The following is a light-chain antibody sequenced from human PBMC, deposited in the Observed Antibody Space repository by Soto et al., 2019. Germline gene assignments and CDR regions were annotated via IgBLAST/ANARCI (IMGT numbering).Light chain of an antibody. J-gene: IGKJ1*01. Sequence: EIVLTQSPGTLSLSPGEGATLYCRSSQSVRSNLAWYQQKPGQAPRLLIHGASSRATGIPDRFSGSGSETEFTLTISSLQSEDFAVYYCQQYNDWPPWTFGQGTKVDIK. CDR3: QQYNDWPPWT. CDR2: GAS. V-gene: IGKV3-15*01. CDR1: QSVRSN.